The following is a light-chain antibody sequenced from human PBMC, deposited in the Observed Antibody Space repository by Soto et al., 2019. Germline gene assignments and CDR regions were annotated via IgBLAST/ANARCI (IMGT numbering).Light chain of an antibody. CDR1: QSISSY. CDR2: DAS. V-gene: IGKV1-39*01. CDR3: QQSYSISWT. J-gene: IGKJ1*01. Sequence: DIQMTQSPSSLSASVGDRVTITCRASQSISSYLNWYQQKPGKAPKLLIYDASSLQSGVPSRFSGSGSGTDFTLTISRLQPEDFATYYCQQSYSISWTCGQGTKVEIK.